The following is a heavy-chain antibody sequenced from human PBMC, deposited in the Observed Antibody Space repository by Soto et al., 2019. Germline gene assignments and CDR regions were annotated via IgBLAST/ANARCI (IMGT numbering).Heavy chain of an antibody. CDR3: ARADRVDFWSVDY. J-gene: IGHJ4*02. Sequence: HPGGSLRLSCAASGFVFSDYVIHWVRQAPGRGLEWVAVISYDGSNKYYADSVKGRFTISRDNSKNTLYLQMNSLRAEDTAVYYCARADRVDFWSVDYWGQGTLVTVSS. V-gene: IGHV3-30*19. D-gene: IGHD3-3*01. CDR2: ISYDGSNK. CDR1: GFVFSDYV.